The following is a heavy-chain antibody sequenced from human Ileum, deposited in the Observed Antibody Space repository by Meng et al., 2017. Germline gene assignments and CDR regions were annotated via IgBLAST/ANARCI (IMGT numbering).Heavy chain of an antibody. J-gene: IGHJ6*02. D-gene: IGHD6-25*01. CDR3: ARVFSSGWRDFYYYGMDV. Sequence: GSLRPSCTVSGGSISSDYWSWIRQPPGKGLEWIGYISHSGSTNYNPSLKSPVTISVDTSKDQFSLKLNSVTAADTAVYYCARVFSSGWRDFYYYGMDVWGQGTTVTVSS. CDR1: GGSISSDY. V-gene: IGHV4-59*01. CDR2: ISHSGST.